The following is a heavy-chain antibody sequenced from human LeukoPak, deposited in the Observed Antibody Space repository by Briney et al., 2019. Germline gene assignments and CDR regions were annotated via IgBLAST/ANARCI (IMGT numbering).Heavy chain of an antibody. V-gene: IGHV3-23*01. CDR1: GFTFSSYA. CDR3: AKCYSRTSGLYNFDS. J-gene: IGHJ4*02. CDR2: IIGSAGST. D-gene: IGHD4-11*01. Sequence: GGSLRLSCAASGFTFSSYAMGWVSRAPGKGLEGVSSIIGSAGSTYYADSMKGRFTISRDNSKNTLCLQMNSLRAEDTAVYYGAKCYSRTSGLYNFDSWGERRLVTVSS.